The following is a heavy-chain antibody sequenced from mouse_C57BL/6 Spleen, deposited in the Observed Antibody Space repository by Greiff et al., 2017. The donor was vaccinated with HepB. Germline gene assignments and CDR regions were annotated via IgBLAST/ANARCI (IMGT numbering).Heavy chain of an antibody. CDR1: GYTFTAYE. CDR3: TRSSAGPYFDY. D-gene: IGHD2-10*02. J-gene: IGHJ2*01. V-gene: IGHV1-15*01. Sequence: VQLQQSGAELVRPGASVTLSCKASGYTFTAYEMHWVKQTPVHGLEWIGAIDPETGGTAYNQKFKGKAILTADKSSSTAYMELRSLTSEDPAVHYCTRSSAGPYFDYWGQGTTLTVSS. CDR2: IDPETGGT.